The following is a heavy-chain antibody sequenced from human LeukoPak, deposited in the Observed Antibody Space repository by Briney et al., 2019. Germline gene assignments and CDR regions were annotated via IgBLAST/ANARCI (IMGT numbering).Heavy chain of an antibody. CDR2: IYYSGST. Sequence: SETLSLTCTVSGGSVTTSYYWGWIRQPPGKGLEWIGSIYYSGSTYYNPSLKSRVTISVDTSKNQFSLKLSSVTAADTAVYYCARYMVQGVSIDYWGQGTLVTVSS. CDR3: ARYMVQGVSIDY. D-gene: IGHD3-10*01. V-gene: IGHV4-39*01. J-gene: IGHJ4*02. CDR1: GGSVTTSYY.